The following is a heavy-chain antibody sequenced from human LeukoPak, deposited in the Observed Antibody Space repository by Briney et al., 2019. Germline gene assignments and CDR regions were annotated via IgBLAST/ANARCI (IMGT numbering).Heavy chain of an antibody. J-gene: IGHJ4*02. Sequence: GASVKISCKASGYTFTSYGISWVRQAPGQGLEWMGRIIPILGIANYAQKFQGRVTITADKSTSTAYMELSSLRSEDTAVYYCARIEVGYCSSTSCQWGGGYWGQGTLVTVSS. V-gene: IGHV1-69*04. CDR1: GYTFTSYG. CDR3: ARIEVGYCSSTSCQWGGGY. CDR2: IIPILGIA. D-gene: IGHD2-2*01.